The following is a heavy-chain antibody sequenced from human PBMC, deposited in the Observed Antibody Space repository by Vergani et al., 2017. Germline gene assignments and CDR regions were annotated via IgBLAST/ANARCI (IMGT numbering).Heavy chain of an antibody. Sequence: EVQLVESGGGLVQPGGSLKLSCAASGFTFSGSAMHWVRQASGKGLEWVGRIRSKANSYATAYAASVKGRFTISRDDSKNTAYLQMNSLKTEDTAVYYCTSGVRDGYNSFKAYHYYYGMDVWGQGTTVTVSS. J-gene: IGHJ6*02. CDR1: GFTFSGSA. D-gene: IGHD5-24*01. CDR2: IRSKANSYAT. CDR3: TSGVRDGYNSFKAYHYYYGMDV. V-gene: IGHV3-73*01.